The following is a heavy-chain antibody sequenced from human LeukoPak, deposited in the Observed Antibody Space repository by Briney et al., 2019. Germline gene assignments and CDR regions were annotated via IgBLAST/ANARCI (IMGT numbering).Heavy chain of an antibody. CDR3: ARDRSSNFDWLLPMYYFDY. CDR2: MNPNSGNT. Sequence: ASVKVSYKASGYTFTSYDINWVRQATGQGLEWMGWMNPNSGNTGYAQKFQGRVTMTRNTSISTAYMELSRLRSDDTAVYYCARDRSSNFDWLLPMYYFDYWGQGTLVTVSS. V-gene: IGHV1-8*01. CDR1: GYTFTSYD. J-gene: IGHJ4*02. D-gene: IGHD3-9*01.